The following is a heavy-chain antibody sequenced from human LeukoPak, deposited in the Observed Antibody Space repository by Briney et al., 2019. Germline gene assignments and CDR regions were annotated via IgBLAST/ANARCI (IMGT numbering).Heavy chain of an antibody. CDR1: GGSISGYY. J-gene: IGHJ3*02. CDR3: ARIQSPHIYSGSYSGAFDI. V-gene: IGHV2-70*01. Sequence: TLSLTCTVSGGSISGYYWSWIRQPPGKALEWLALIDWDDDKYYSTSLKTRLTISKDTSKNQVVLTMTNMDPVDTATYYCARIQSPHIYSGSYSGAFDIWGQGTMVTVSS. CDR2: IDWDDDK. D-gene: IGHD1-26*01.